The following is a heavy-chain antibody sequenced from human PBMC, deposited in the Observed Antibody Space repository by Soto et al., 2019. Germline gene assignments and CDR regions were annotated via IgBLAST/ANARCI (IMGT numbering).Heavy chain of an antibody. CDR3: ARALGYSGYAGMDV. CDR1: GYTFTIYG. J-gene: IGHJ6*02. Sequence: ASVKVSCKASGYTFTIYGINWVRQAPGQGLEWMGWISLDNGNTNYAQKLQGRVTMTTDTPTSTAYMELRSLRSDDTAVYYCARALGYSGYAGMDVWGQGTTVTVSS. V-gene: IGHV1-18*01. CDR2: ISLDNGNT. D-gene: IGHD5-12*01.